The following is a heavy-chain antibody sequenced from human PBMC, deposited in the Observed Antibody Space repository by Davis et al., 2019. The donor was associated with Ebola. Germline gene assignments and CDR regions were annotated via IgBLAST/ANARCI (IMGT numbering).Heavy chain of an antibody. CDR3: AKDTQQLVGWAFDY. V-gene: IGHV3-21*01. CDR2: ISSSSSYI. D-gene: IGHD6-13*01. J-gene: IGHJ4*02. Sequence: GGSLRLSCAASGFTFSSYSVNWVRQAPGKGLEWVSSISSSSSYIYYADSVKGRFTISRDNAKNSLYLQMNSLRAEDTAVYYCAKDTQQLVGWAFDYWGQGTLVTVSS. CDR1: GFTFSSYS.